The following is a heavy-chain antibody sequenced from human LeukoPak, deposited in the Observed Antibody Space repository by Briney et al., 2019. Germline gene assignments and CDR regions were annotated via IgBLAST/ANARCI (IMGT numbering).Heavy chain of an antibody. Sequence: SETLSLTCTVSGGSISGYYWSWIRQPPGKGLERIGYIYGSGSTNYNPSLKSRVTISVDTSKNQFSLKLSSVTAADTAVYYCARDRVGGPFWSGYSNYYYYGMDVWGQGTTVTVSS. CDR1: GGSISGYY. J-gene: IGHJ6*02. V-gene: IGHV4-59*01. CDR2: IYGSGST. CDR3: ARDRVGGPFWSGYSNYYYYGMDV. D-gene: IGHD3-3*01.